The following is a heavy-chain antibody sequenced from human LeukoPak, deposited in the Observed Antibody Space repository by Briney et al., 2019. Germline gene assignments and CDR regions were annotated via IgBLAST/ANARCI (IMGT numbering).Heavy chain of an antibody. CDR1: GFTVSSNY. D-gene: IGHD1-26*01. J-gene: IGHJ4*02. CDR2: IYSGGST. CDR3: ARDEWELLRAY. V-gene: IGHV3-53*05. Sequence: PGGPLRLSCAASGFTVSSNYMSWVRQAPGKGLEWVSVIYSGGSTYYADSVKGRFTISRDNSKNTLYLQMNSLRAEDTAVYYCARDEWELLRAYWGQGTLVTVSS.